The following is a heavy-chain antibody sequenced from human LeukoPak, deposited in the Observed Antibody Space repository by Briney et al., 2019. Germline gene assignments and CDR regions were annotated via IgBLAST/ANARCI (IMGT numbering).Heavy chain of an antibody. CDR2: IYYSGST. D-gene: IGHD6-13*01. V-gene: IGHV4-59*07. Sequence: SDTLSLTCTVSGGSISSYYWSWIRRPPGKGLEWIGYIYYSGSTNYNPSLKSRVTISVDTSKKQFSLKLSSVTAADTAVYYCARRSSSSWDLDYWGQGTLVTVSS. CDR3: ARRSSSSWDLDY. CDR1: GGSISSYY. J-gene: IGHJ4*02.